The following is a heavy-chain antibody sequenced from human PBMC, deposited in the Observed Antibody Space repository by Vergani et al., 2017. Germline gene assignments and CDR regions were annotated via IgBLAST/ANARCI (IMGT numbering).Heavy chain of an antibody. V-gene: IGHV3-30*18. J-gene: IGHJ6*03. CDR1: GFTFSSYG. Sequence: VQLVESGGGLVKPGGSLRLSCAASGFTFSSYGMHWVRQAPGKGLEWVAVISYDGSNKYYADSVKGRFTISRDNSKNTLYLQMNSLRAEDTAVYYCAKANRRYYDFWSGSYYMDVWGKGTTVTVSS. CDR2: ISYDGSNK. D-gene: IGHD3-3*01. CDR3: AKANRRYYDFWSGSYYMDV.